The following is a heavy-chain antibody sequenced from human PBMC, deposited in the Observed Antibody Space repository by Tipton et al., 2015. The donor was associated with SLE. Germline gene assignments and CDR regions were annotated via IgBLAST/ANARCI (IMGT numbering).Heavy chain of an antibody. CDR3: ASSLIVADAGDAFDI. V-gene: IGHV4-59*08. CDR1: GGSISSYY. CDR2: IYYSGST. D-gene: IGHD5-12*01. J-gene: IGHJ3*02. Sequence: TLSLTCTVSGGSISSYYWNWIRQTPGKGLEWIGYIYYSGSTYYNPSLKSRVTISVDTSKNQFSLKLSSVTAADTAVYYCASSLIVADAGDAFDIWGQGTMVTVSS.